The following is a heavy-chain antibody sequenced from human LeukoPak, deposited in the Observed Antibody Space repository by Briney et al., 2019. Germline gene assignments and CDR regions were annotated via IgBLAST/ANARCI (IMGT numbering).Heavy chain of an antibody. V-gene: IGHV4-38-2*01. J-gene: IGHJ4*01. Sequence: PSETLSLTCAVSGYSIGSGYYWGWIRQPPGKGLEWIASIYHSGSTYYNPSLKRRVTVSVDTSKNQFSLKLSSVTAADTAVYYCASRKNTLTGIDYCGQGTLVTVSS. CDR3: ASRKNTLTGIDY. CDR1: GYSIGSGYY. CDR2: IYHSGST. D-gene: IGHD3-9*01.